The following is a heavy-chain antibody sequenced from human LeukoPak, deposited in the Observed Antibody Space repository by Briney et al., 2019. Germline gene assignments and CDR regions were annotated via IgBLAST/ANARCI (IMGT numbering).Heavy chain of an antibody. J-gene: IGHJ5*02. CDR3: ARGKGILTGYYMT. D-gene: IGHD3-9*01. CDR1: GFTFSSYS. Sequence: PGGSLRLSCAASGFTFSSYSMNWVRQAPGKGLEWVSSISSSSSYIYYPDSVKGRFTISRDNAENSLYLQMNSLRAEDTAVYYCARGKGILTGYYMTWGQGTLVTVSS. CDR2: ISSSSSYI. V-gene: IGHV3-21*01.